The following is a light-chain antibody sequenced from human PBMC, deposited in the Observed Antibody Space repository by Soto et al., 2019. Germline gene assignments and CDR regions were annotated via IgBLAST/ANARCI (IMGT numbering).Light chain of an antibody. J-gene: IGLJ2*01. Sequence: QSVLTQPASVSGSPGQSITISCTGTSRDVGGYHYVSWHQQHPGKAPKVIITEVSNRPSGVSNRFSGSKSGNTASLTISGLQAEDEADYYCRSYISSSTFVVFGGGTNLTVL. V-gene: IGLV2-14*01. CDR2: EVS. CDR1: SRDVGGYHY. CDR3: RSYISSSTFVV.